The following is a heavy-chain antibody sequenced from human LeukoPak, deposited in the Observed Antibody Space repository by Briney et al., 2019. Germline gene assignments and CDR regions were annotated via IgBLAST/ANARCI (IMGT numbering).Heavy chain of an antibody. V-gene: IGHV1-69*05. CDR1: GGTFSSYA. D-gene: IGHD1-26*01. CDR3: ARGVGATTKYFQH. CDR2: IIPIFGTA. J-gene: IGHJ1*01. Sequence: SVKVSCKASGGTFSSYAISWVRQAPGQGLEWMGGIIPIFGTANYAQKFQGRVTMTRDTSTSTVYMDLSSLRSEDTAVYYCARGVGATTKYFQHWGQGTLVTVSS.